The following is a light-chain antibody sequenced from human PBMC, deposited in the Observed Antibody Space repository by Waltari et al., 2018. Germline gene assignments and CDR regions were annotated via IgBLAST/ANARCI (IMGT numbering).Light chain of an antibody. Sequence: DVQMTQSPSTLSASVGDRVTITCRASQSVSTWLAWYQQKPGKAPNLLIYRASTLEAGVPSRFRGSGSGTEFTLTISSLQPDDFATYYCQQYGIYRAFGQGTKVDIK. CDR2: RAS. CDR1: QSVSTW. J-gene: IGKJ1*01. V-gene: IGKV1-5*03. CDR3: QQYGIYRA.